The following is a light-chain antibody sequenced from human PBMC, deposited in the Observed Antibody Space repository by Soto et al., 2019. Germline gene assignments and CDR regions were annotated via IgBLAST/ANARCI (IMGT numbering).Light chain of an antibody. CDR2: DAF. CDR1: QSIGKN. Sequence: EIVLTQSPDTLSLSPGERATLSCRASQSIGKNLAWYQQKPGQPPRLLIYDAFNRATGIPARFSGSGSGTDFTLTISRLEPEDFAIYYCQQRSNWLLAFGGGTRVDIK. CDR3: QQRSNWLLA. V-gene: IGKV3-11*01. J-gene: IGKJ4*01.